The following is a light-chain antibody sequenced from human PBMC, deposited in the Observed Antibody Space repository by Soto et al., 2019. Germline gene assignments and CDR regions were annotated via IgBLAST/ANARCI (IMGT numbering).Light chain of an antibody. V-gene: IGKV1-12*01. J-gene: IGKJ1*01. CDR3: QQANSFPIT. CDR2: AAS. Sequence: DIQITQSPSSVSASVGDRVTITCRASQGISSWLAWYQKKPGKAPNLLIYAASSLQSGVPSRFSGSESGTDFTLTISSLQPEDCAIYFCQQANSFPITFGQGTKVDIK. CDR1: QGISSW.